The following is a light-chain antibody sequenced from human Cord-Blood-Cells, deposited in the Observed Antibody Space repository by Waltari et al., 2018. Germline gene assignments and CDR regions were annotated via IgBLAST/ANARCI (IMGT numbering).Light chain of an antibody. CDR1: QSISSY. CDR2: AAS. J-gene: IGKJ1*01. Sequence: DIQMTQSPSSLSASVGDRVNITCRASQSISSYLNWYQQKPGKAPKLLIYAASSLQSGVPSRFSGSGSGTDFTLTISSLQPEDFATYYCQQSYRTPPWTFGQGTKVEIK. V-gene: IGKV1-39*01. CDR3: QQSYRTPPWT.